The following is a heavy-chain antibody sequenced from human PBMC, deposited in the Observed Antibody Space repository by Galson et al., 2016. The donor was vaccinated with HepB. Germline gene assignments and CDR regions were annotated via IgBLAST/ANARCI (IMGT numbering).Heavy chain of an antibody. J-gene: IGHJ4*02. CDR1: GFTFSNYG. CDR2: DSMDGRRK. CDR3: AKRHEYCPAVGCSVDY. Sequence: SLRLSCAASGFTFSNYGMHWVRQAPGKGLEWVAADSMDGRRKFYADSVKGRFTISRYNSNNMLFLQMSSLRADDPAVYYCAKRHEYCPAVGCSVDYWGQGTLVSVSS. D-gene: IGHD2/OR15-2a*01. V-gene: IGHV3-30*18.